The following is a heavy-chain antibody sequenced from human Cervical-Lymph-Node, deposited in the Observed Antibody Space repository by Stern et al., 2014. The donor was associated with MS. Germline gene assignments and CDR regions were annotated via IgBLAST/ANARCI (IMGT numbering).Heavy chain of an antibody. Sequence: QVQLVQSGAEVKKPGASVKVSCKASGYTFTSYDINWVRQATGQGLEWMGWMNPNSGNTGYAQKFQGRVTMTRNTSISPAYMELSGWRSEARPFFCCGRNTRRYRYYYGMDVWGQGTTVTVSS. D-gene: IGHD1-1*01. J-gene: IGHJ6*02. CDR2: MNPNSGNT. V-gene: IGHV1-8*01. CDR1: GYTFTSYD. CDR3: GRNTRRYRYYYGMDV.